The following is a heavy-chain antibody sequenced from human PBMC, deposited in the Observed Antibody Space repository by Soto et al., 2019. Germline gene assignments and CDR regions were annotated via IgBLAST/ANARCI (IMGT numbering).Heavy chain of an antibody. CDR1: GGSIRSYY. V-gene: IGHV4-59*01. Sequence: QVQLQESGPGLVKPSETLSLSCTVSGGSIRSYYWSWIRQPPGKGLEWIAYIYNSGNTNYNPSLKSRVTISVDTSKHQFSLKLTSVTAADTAVYYCARWGERYGVMDYYGMDVWGQGTTVTVSS. CDR3: ARWGERYGVMDYYGMDV. D-gene: IGHD3-10*01. J-gene: IGHJ6*02. CDR2: IYNSGNT.